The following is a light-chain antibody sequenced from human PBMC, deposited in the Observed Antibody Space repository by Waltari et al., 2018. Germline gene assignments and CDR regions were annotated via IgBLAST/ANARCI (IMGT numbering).Light chain of an antibody. CDR2: SNN. CDR1: SSNIGSNT. V-gene: IGLV1-44*01. Sequence: QSVLTQPPSASGTPGQRVTISCSGSSSNIGSNTVNWYQQLPGPAPKLLIYSNNPRPSGGPDRFSGSKSGTSASLAISGLQSEDEADYYCAAWDDSLNGWVFGGGTKLTVL. J-gene: IGLJ3*02. CDR3: AAWDDSLNGWV.